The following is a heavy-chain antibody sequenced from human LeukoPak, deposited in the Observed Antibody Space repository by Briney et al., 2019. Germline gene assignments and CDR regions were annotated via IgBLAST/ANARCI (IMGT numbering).Heavy chain of an antibody. CDR1: GGSISSSSYY. CDR3: ARHFPYYYDSSGYFDY. D-gene: IGHD3-22*01. V-gene: IGHV4-39*01. J-gene: IGHJ4*02. CDR2: IYYSGST. Sequence: PSETLSLTCIVSGGSISSSSYYWGWIRQPPGKGLEWIGSIYYSGSTYYNLSLKSRVTISVDTSKNQFSLKLSSVTAADTAVYYCARHFPYYYDSSGYFDYWGQGTLVTVSS.